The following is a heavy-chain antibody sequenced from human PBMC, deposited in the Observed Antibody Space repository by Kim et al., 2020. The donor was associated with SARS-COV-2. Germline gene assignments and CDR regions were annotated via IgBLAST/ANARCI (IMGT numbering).Heavy chain of an antibody. J-gene: IGHJ4*02. CDR1: GFIFSNSW. CDR2: ISADGSQK. CDR3: TRSLDY. V-gene: IGHV3-7*01. Sequence: LSLTCAASGFIFSNSWMTWVRQAPGKGLEWVATISADGSQKYHVDSVKGRFTTSRYNAENSLYLQINSLRVEDTAIYYCTRSLDYRGQGTLVTVSS.